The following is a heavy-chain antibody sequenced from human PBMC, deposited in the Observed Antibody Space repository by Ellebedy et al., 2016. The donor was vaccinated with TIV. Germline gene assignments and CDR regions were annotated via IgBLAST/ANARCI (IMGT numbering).Heavy chain of an antibody. D-gene: IGHD2-21*02. J-gene: IGHJ1*01. Sequence: SETLSLTCTVSGDSITSDFWSWIRQPPGKGLEWMAYLHHSGVTNTNPSLKGRATVSVDTSNLQFSLKLSSVTAADTAIYFCVKGAGRCGGDCHADFQHWGPGTLVTVSS. CDR2: LHHSGVT. V-gene: IGHV4-59*01. CDR1: GDSITSDF. CDR3: VKGAGRCGGDCHADFQH.